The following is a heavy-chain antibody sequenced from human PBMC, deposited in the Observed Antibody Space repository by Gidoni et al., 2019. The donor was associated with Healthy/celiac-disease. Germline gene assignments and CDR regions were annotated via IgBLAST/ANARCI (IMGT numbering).Heavy chain of an antibody. CDR3: AKELELGGNWFDP. D-gene: IGHD1-7*01. CDR2: ISYDGSNK. J-gene: IGHJ5*02. CDR1: GFTFSSYG. Sequence: QVQLVESGGGVVQPGRSLRLSCAASGFTFSSYGMHWVRQAPGKGLEWVAVISYDGSNKYYADSVKGRFTISRDNSKNTLYLKMNSLRAEDTAVYYCAKELELGGNWFDPWGQGTLVTVSS. V-gene: IGHV3-30*18.